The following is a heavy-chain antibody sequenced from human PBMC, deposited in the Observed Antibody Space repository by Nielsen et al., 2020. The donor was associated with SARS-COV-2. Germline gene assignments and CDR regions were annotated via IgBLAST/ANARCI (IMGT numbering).Heavy chain of an antibody. J-gene: IGHJ6*02. CDR2: INAGNGNT. CDR3: ARDHYDMLTGYSEDYYYGMDV. CDR1: GYTFTSYA. V-gene: IGHV1-3*01. Sequence: ASVKVSCKASGYTFTSYAMHWVRQAPGQRLEWMGWINAGNGNTKYSQKFQGRVTITRDTSASTAYMELSSLRSEDTAVYYCARDHYDMLTGYSEDYYYGMDVWGQGTTVTVSS. D-gene: IGHD3-9*01.